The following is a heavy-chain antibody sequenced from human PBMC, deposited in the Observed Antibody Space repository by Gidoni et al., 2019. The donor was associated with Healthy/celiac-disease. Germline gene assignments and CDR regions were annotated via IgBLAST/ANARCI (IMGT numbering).Heavy chain of an antibody. CDR2: INHSGST. V-gene: IGHV4-34*01. Sequence: QVQLQQWGAGLLKPSETLSLTCAVYGGSFSGYYWSWIRQPPGKGLEWIGEINHSGSTNYNPSLKSRVTISVDTSKNQFSLKLSSVTAADTAVYYCARRDRITMVRGAWGNWFDPWGQGTLVTVSS. J-gene: IGHJ5*02. D-gene: IGHD3-10*01. CDR1: GGSFSGYY. CDR3: ARRDRITMVRGAWGNWFDP.